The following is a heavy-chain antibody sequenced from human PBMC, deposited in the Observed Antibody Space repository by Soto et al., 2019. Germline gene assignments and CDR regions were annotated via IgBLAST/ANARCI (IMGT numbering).Heavy chain of an antibody. Sequence: QVQLVQSGAEVKKPGASVKVSCKASGYTFTSYDINWVRQATGQGLEWMGWMNPNRGNTGYAQKFQGRVTMTRKPSISTAYMAPSSLISEDTAVYYCARIFYYYDSSGYLVSAFDIWGQGTMVTVSS. CDR2: MNPNRGNT. D-gene: IGHD3-22*01. V-gene: IGHV1-8*01. CDR3: ARIFYYYDSSGYLVSAFDI. CDR1: GYTFTSYD. J-gene: IGHJ3*02.